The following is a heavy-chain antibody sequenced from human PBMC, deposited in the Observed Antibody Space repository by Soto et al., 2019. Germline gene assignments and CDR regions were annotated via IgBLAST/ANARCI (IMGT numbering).Heavy chain of an antibody. J-gene: IGHJ5*02. Sequence: QVQLVQSGAEVKKPGSSVKVSCKASGGTFSSYAISWVRQAPGQGLEWMGGIIPIFGTANYAQKFQGRVIITADESTSTAYMELSSLRSEDTAVYYCARDRGYCSGGSCRNWFDPWGQGTLVTVSS. CDR1: GGTFSSYA. V-gene: IGHV1-69*12. CDR3: ARDRGYCSGGSCRNWFDP. CDR2: IIPIFGTA. D-gene: IGHD2-15*01.